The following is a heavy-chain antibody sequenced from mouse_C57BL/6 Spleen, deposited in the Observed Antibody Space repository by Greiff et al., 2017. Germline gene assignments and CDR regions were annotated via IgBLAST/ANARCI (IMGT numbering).Heavy chain of an antibody. V-gene: IGHV1-82*01. Sequence: QVQLQQSGPELVKPGASVKISCKASGYAFSSSWMNWVKQRPGKGLEWIGRIYPGDGDTNYNGKFKGKATLTADKSSSTAYMQLSSLTSEYSAVYFCARREYGFSYWGQGTLVTVSA. CDR3: ARREYGFSY. CDR2: IYPGDGDT. J-gene: IGHJ3*01. D-gene: IGHD1-1*02. CDR1: GYAFSSSW.